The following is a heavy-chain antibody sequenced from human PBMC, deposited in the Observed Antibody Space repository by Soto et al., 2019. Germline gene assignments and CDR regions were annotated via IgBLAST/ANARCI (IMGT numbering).Heavy chain of an antibody. Sequence: QVXLVQXGXEVXXPGXSVKVSCKASGYTFTRSGISWVRQAPGQGLEWMGWISTYNGDTNYAQTFQGRVTMTTDTSTSTVHMEVRSLRSDDTAVYYCAREGVAPYYYYGMDVWGQGTPVTVSS. D-gene: IGHD5-12*01. CDR1: GYTFTRSG. V-gene: IGHV1-18*01. CDR3: AREGVAPYYYYGMDV. CDR2: ISTYNGDT. J-gene: IGHJ6*02.